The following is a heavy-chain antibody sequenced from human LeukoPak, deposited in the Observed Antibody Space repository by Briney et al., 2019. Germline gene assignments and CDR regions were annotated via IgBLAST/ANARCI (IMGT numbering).Heavy chain of an antibody. CDR1: GGSVTSSSYY. V-gene: IGHV4-39*07. CDR3: ARVVYSSSWYRVYYYYYMDV. J-gene: IGHJ6*03. CDR2: IYYTGGT. D-gene: IGHD6-13*01. Sequence: TSSETLSLTCSVSGGSVTSSSYYWAWIRQPPEKGLEWIGSIYYTGGTYYSPSLKSRVTISVDTSKNQFSLKLSSVTAADTAVYYCARVVYSSSWYRVYYYYYMDVWGKGTTVTVSS.